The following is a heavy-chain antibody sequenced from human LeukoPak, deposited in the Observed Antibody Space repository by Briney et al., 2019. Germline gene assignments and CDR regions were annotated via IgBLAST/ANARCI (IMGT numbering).Heavy chain of an antibody. J-gene: IGHJ3*02. CDR3: AKDLDNSSGWYGGPDAFDI. CDR2: ISGSGGST. D-gene: IGHD6-19*01. V-gene: IGHV3-23*01. Sequence: PGGSLRLSCAASGFTFSSNAMSWVRQAPGKGLEWVSYISGSGGSTYYADSVKGRFTISRDNSKNTLYLQMSSLRAEDTAVYYCAKDLDNSSGWYGGPDAFDIWGQGTMVTVSS. CDR1: GFTFSSNA.